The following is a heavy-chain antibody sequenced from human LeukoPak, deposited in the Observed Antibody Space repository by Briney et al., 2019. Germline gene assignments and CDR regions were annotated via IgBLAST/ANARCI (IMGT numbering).Heavy chain of an antibody. CDR1: GGSISDFY. D-gene: IGHD2-21*02. CDR3: ARGAYYGTGCFWYFDF. V-gene: IGHV4-4*09. Sequence: SETLSLTCTVSGGSISDFYWSWIRQPPGKGLEWIGYIYTSGRTDYNPSLKSRVTMSVDTSKNHFSLKLSSVTAADAAVYYCARGAYYGTGCFWYFDFWGQGSLVTVSS. J-gene: IGHJ4*02. CDR2: IYTSGRT.